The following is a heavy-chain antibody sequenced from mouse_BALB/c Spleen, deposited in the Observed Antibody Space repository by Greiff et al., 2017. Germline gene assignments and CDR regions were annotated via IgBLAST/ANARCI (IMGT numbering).Heavy chain of an antibody. CDR3: ARGLYDRAY. Sequence: QVQLQQSGAELMKPGASVKISCKATGYTFSSYWIEWVKQRPGHGLEWIGEILPGSGSTNYNEKFKGKATFTADTSSNTAYMQLSSLTSEDSAVYYCARGLYDRAYWGQGTLVTVSA. CDR2: ILPGSGST. D-gene: IGHD2-3*01. V-gene: IGHV1-9*01. CDR1: GYTFSSYW. J-gene: IGHJ3*01.